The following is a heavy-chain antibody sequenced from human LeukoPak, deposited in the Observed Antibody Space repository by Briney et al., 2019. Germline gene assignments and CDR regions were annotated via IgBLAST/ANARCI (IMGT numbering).Heavy chain of an antibody. CDR1: GFTFSSYS. D-gene: IGHD4-23*01. CDR2: ISSASNTI. Sequence: GESLRLSCAASGFTFSSYSMNWVRQAPGKGLEWVSYISSASNTIYYADSVKGRFTISRDNAKNSLYLQMNSLRAEDTAVYYCARVNGYGGNSGLSDYWGQGTLVTVSS. J-gene: IGHJ4*02. CDR3: ARVNGYGGNSGLSDY. V-gene: IGHV3-48*04.